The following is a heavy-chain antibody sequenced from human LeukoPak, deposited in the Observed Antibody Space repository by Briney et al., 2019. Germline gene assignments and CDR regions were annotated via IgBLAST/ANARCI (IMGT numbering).Heavy chain of an antibody. J-gene: IGHJ4*02. D-gene: IGHD1/OR15-1a*01. Sequence: GGSLRLSCAASGFTFSTHAMSWVRQAPGKGLEWVSSLSGDGSTTYHADSVKGRFTISRDNSRSTLYLQVKSLSAEDTAVYYCARGTSLGRPGTYYFDYWGQGALVTVSS. CDR3: ARGTSLGRPGTYYFDY. V-gene: IGHV3-23*01. CDR1: GFTFSTHA. CDR2: LSGDGSTT.